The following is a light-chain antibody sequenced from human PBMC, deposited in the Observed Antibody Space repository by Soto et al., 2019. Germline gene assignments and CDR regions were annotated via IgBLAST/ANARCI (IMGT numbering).Light chain of an antibody. V-gene: IGLV2-14*03. CDR1: SSDVGGYNY. Sequence: QSALTQPASVSGSPGQSITISCTGTSSDVGGYNYVSWYQHHPGKAPKLMIYDVSNRPSGVSNRFSGSKSGNTASLTISVLQAEDEADYYCSSYTIISTRVVGNGTKLTVL. J-gene: IGLJ1*01. CDR3: SSYTIISTRV. CDR2: DVS.